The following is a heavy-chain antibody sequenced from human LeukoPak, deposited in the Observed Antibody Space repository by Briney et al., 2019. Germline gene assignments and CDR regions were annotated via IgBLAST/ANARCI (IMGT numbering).Heavy chain of an antibody. J-gene: IGHJ6*03. V-gene: IGHV1-69*01. D-gene: IGHD2-2*01. CDR3: ARSAARRLYYYYTDV. Sequence: SVKVSCKASGGTFRSYAISWVRQAPGQGLEWMGGIIPIFGTANYSQKFQGRVTITADESTSTAYMELSSLRSEDTAVYYCARSAARRLYYYYTDVWGKGTTVTVSS. CDR2: IIPIFGTA. CDR1: GGTFRSYA.